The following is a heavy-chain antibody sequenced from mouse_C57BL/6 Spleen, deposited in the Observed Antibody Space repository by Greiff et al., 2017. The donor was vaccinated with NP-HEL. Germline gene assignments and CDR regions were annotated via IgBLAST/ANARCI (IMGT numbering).Heavy chain of an antibody. Sequence: QVQLQQSGAELARPGASVKLSCKASGYTFTSYGISWVKQRTGQGLEWIGEIYPRSGNTYYNEKSKGKATLTADKSSSTAYMELRSLTSEDSAVYFCARSDHYYGSLYYFDYWGQGTTLTVSS. CDR1: GYTFTSYG. V-gene: IGHV1-81*01. CDR2: IYPRSGNT. D-gene: IGHD1-1*01. J-gene: IGHJ2*01. CDR3: ARSDHYYGSLYYFDY.